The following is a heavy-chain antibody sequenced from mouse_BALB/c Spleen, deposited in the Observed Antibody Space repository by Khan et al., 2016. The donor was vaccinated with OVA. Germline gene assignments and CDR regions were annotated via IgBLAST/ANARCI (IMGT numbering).Heavy chain of an antibody. J-gene: IGHJ3*01. D-gene: IGHD1-1*01. V-gene: IGHV5-6*01. CDR3: ARLAYYYNSEGFAY. Sequence: EVELVESGGDLVKPGGSLKLSCAASGFNFSTYGMSWVRQTPDKRLEWVATISSGGSYTYYPDNVKGRFTISRDNAKNTLYLQMSSLKSEDTAMYYCARLAYYYNSEGFAYWGQGTLVTVSA. CDR2: ISSGGSYT. CDR1: GFNFSTYG.